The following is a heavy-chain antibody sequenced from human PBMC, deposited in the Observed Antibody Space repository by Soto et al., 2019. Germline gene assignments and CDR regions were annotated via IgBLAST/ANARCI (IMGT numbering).Heavy chain of an antibody. CDR1: GGTFSSYA. CDR3: ASHYDTGGYYYRGLNY. J-gene: IGHJ4*02. CDR2: IIPIFGTA. D-gene: IGHD3-22*01. V-gene: IGHV1-69*12. Sequence: QVQLVQAXAEVKKPGSSVKVSCKASGGTFSSYAISWVRQAPGQGLEWMGGIIPIFGTADYAQKFQGRVTITADDSTSTAYMELSSLRSEATAVYYCASHYDTGGYYYRGLNYWGQGTLVTVSS.